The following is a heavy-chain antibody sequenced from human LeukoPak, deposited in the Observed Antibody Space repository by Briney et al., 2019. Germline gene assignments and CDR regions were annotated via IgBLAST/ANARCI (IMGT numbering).Heavy chain of an antibody. CDR2: ISGNAVNR. D-gene: IGHD3-16*01. V-gene: IGHV3-11*01. CDR3: GGSGSPDDH. Sequence: GGSLRLSCVASGFNFSDYYMSWLRQAPGKGREWISYISGNAVNRDYVDSVKGRFTVSRDNAMNSLLLRMSSVKVEDTSLYYCGGSGSPDDHWGRGTLVAVSS. CDR1: GFNFSDYY. J-gene: IGHJ4*02.